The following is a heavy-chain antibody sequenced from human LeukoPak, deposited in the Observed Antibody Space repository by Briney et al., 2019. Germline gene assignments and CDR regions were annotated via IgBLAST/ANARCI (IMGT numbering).Heavy chain of an antibody. J-gene: IGHJ5*02. CDR3: ARVGVGLNGYCSGGSCYASQFDP. D-gene: IGHD2-15*01. V-gene: IGHV1-18*01. CDR1: GYTFTSYG. Sequence: ASVKVSCKASGYTFTSYGISWVRQAPGQGLEWMGWISAYNGNTNYAQKLQGRVTMTTDTSTSTAYMELRTLRSDDTAVYYCARVGVGLNGYCSGGSCYASQFDPWGQGTLVTVSS. CDR2: ISAYNGNT.